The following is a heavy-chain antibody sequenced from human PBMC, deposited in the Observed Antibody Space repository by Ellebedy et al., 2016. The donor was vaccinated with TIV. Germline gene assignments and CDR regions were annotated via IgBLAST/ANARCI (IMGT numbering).Heavy chain of an antibody. CDR3: ARLHVDIVVAIVRRATSYYMDV. J-gene: IGHJ6*03. Sequence: SETLSLTCTVSDDSMTSYYWTWVRQPPGKGLDWIGSIYYSGSTYYNPSLKSRVTISVDTSKNQFSLRLSSVTAADTAVYYFARLHVDIVVAIVRRATSYYMDVWGKGTTVTVSS. D-gene: IGHD5-12*01. CDR2: IYYSGST. CDR1: DDSMTSYY. V-gene: IGHV4-59*01.